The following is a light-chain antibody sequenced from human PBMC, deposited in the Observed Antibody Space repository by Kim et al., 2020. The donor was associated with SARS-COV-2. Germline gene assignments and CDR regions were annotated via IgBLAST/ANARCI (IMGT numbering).Light chain of an antibody. CDR1: QSVSSY. CDR3: QQRSTT. Sequence: EIVLTQSPATLSLSLGERATLSCRASQSVSSYLAWYQQKPGQPPRLLIYGASNRVTGIPARFSGSGSGTDFTLTISSLEPEDSAVYYCQQRSTTFGQGTRLEIK. CDR2: GAS. J-gene: IGKJ5*01. V-gene: IGKV3-11*01.